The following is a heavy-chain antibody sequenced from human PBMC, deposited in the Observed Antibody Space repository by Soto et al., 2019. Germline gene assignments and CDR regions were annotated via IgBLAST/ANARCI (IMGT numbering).Heavy chain of an antibody. J-gene: IGHJ4*02. D-gene: IGHD2-15*01. Sequence: SETQSLTCTVSGGSIRSSSCYWGWIRQPPGKGLEWIGSIYYSGSTYYNPSLKSRVTISVDTSKNQFSLKLSSVTAADTAVYYCARLNAVGYCSGGSCSKYYFDYWGQGTLVTVSS. CDR1: GGSIRSSSCY. CDR3: ARLNAVGYCSGGSCSKYYFDY. CDR2: IYYSGST. V-gene: IGHV4-39*01.